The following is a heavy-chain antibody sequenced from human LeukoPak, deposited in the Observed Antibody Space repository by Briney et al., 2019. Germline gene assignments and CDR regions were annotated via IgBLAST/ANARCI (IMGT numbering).Heavy chain of an antibody. D-gene: IGHD4-11*01. CDR2: ISAYNGNT. J-gene: IGHJ4*02. CDR1: GYTFTSYG. V-gene: IGHV1-18*01. CDR3: AREHSMGYFDY. Sequence: ASVTVSCKASGYTFTSYGISWVRQAPGQGLEWMGWISAYNGNTNYAQKLQGRFTMTTDTSTSTAYMELRSLRSDDTAVYYCAREHSMGYFDYWGQGTLVTVSS.